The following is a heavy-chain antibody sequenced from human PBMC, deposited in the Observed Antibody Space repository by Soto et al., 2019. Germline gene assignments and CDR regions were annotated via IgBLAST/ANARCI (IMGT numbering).Heavy chain of an antibody. CDR3: AKDTESVVGVFDY. Sequence: EVQLLESGGGLVQPGGSLRLSCAASGFTFSSYAMSWVRQAPGKGLEWVSAISGSGGRTYYADSVKGRFTISRDNSKNTLYLQMNSLRVDDTAVDFCAKDTESVVGVFDYWGQGTLVTVSS. CDR1: GFTFSSYA. V-gene: IGHV3-23*01. CDR2: ISGSGGRT. J-gene: IGHJ4*02.